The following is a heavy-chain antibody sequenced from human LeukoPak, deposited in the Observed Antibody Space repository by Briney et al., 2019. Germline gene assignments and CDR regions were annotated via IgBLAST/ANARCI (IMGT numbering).Heavy chain of an antibody. Sequence: PGGPLRLSCEASGFTFNTYAIYWVRQAPAKGLEWVSGICGSGGCTYYADSVKGRFTISRDNSKNTVYLQMNSLTADDTAVYYCAKTTVGYSSGRYPGWPADCWGQGTLVTVSS. V-gene: IGHV3-23*01. D-gene: IGHD6-19*01. CDR3: AKTTVGYSSGRYPGWPADC. CDR2: ICGSGGCT. J-gene: IGHJ4*02. CDR1: GFTFNTYA.